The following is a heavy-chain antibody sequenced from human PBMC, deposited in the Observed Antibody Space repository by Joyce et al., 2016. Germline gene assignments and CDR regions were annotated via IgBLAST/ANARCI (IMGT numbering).Heavy chain of an antibody. CDR3: TRNHGQQWLIPDS. D-gene: IGHD6-19*01. CDR2: IRTKAYGGTT. V-gene: IGHV3-49*03. CDR1: GFTFGDYA. Sequence: EVHVVESGGGLVQPGRSLRLSCQASGFTFGDYALSWFRQPPGKGLEWVGFIRTKAYGGTTEYAASLKDRIIISRDDSKSIVSLEMNNLETRDTAMYFCTRNHGQQWLIPDSWGQGTLVTVSS. J-gene: IGHJ4*02.